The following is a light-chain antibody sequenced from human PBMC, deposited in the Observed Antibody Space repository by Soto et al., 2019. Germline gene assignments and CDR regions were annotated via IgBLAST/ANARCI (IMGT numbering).Light chain of an antibody. V-gene: IGKV3-11*01. CDR2: DAS. J-gene: IGKJ5*01. CDR3: QQYNNWPIT. Sequence: EILLTQSPATLSLSPGERATLSCRASQSVSSYLAWYQQKPGQAPRLLIYDASTRATGTPARFSGSGTGTKFTLSISSLQHEDFAVYSCQQYNNWPITFGQGTRLEIK. CDR1: QSVSSY.